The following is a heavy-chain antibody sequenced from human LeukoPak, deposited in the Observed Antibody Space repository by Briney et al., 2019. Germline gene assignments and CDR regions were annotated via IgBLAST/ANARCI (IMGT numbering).Heavy chain of an antibody. D-gene: IGHD3-10*01. CDR1: GFTFSSYG. CDR3: AKIRDASGSYYRPFAY. J-gene: IGHJ4*02. Sequence: PGRSLRLSCAASGFTFSSYGMHWVRQAPGKGLEWVAVISYDGSNKYYADSVKGRLTISRDNSKNTLYLQMNSLRIEDTAVYYCAKIRDASGSYYRPFAYWGQGTLVTVS. V-gene: IGHV3-30*18. CDR2: ISYDGSNK.